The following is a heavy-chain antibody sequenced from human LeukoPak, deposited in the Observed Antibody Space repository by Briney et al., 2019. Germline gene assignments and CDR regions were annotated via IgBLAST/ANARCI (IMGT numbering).Heavy chain of an antibody. CDR3: ARGYCGYMDL. CDR2: INSNGNST. Sequence: GGSLSLSCADSGLMTNGNAMLWVRQAPGKGLEYVSAINSNGNSTYYANSVKGRFTLSRDNSKNTLYLEMGRLRPEDMAVYYCARGYCGYMDLRGKGTLFTVSS. V-gene: IGHV3-64*01. CDR1: GLMTNGNA. D-gene: IGHD2-21*01. J-gene: IGHJ6*03.